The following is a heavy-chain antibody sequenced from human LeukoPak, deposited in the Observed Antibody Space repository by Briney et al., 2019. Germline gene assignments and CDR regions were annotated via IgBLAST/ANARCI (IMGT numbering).Heavy chain of an antibody. CDR2: ISFDGTNK. J-gene: IGHJ4*02. CDR1: GFTFSSYG. Sequence: PGGSLRLSCAASGFTFSSYGMHWVRQAPGKGLEWVAVISFDGTNKFYADSVKGRFTLSRDNSKNTLYLQINSLRAEDTAVYYCAKFNRQYCSSTSCYGGFDYWGQGTLVTVSS. D-gene: IGHD2-2*01. V-gene: IGHV3-30*18. CDR3: AKFNRQYCSSTSCYGGFDY.